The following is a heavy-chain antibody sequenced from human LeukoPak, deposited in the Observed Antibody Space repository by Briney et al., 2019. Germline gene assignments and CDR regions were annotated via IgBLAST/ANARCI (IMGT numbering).Heavy chain of an antibody. D-gene: IGHD6-19*01. J-gene: IGHJ4*02. CDR2: INAFGART. CDR1: GFAFSGYA. Sequence: GGSLRLSCEASGFAFSGYAMSWVRQAPGKGLEWVSSINAFGARTYYADSVKGRFTISRDNSKDTLYLQMNSLRAEDTAVYYCAMYSSAWYAVYWGQGTLVTVSS. V-gene: IGHV3-23*01. CDR3: AMYSSAWYAVY.